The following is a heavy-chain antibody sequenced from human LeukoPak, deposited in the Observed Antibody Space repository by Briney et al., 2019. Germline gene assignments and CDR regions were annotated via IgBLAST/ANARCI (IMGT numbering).Heavy chain of an antibody. CDR3: ARAPWYYYDNRQPDACVI. V-gene: IGHV3-21*01. J-gene: IGHJ3*02. Sequence: GGSLRLLRAASGFTFSSYSMNWVRQAPGKGLEWVSSISSSSSYIYYADSVKGRFTIHNDNAKNSLYLQMNSLRAEDTAVYYCARAPWYYYDNRQPDACVIGREETRDSVSS. D-gene: IGHD3-22*01. CDR1: GFTFSSYS. CDR2: ISSSSSYI.